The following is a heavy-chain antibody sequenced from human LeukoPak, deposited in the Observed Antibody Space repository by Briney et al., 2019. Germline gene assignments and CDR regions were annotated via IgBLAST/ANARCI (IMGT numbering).Heavy chain of an antibody. Sequence: PSGTLSLTCAVSGGSISSSNWWSWVRQPPGKGLEWIGEINHSGSTNYNPSLKSRVTISVHTSKNQFSLKLSSVTAADTAVYYCAKSNGYGLIDIWGQGTMVTVSS. J-gene: IGHJ3*02. D-gene: IGHD3-22*01. CDR1: GGSISSSNW. V-gene: IGHV4-4*02. CDR2: INHSGST. CDR3: AKSNGYGLIDI.